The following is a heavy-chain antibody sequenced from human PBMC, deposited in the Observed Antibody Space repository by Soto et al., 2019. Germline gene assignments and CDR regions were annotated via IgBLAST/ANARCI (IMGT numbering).Heavy chain of an antibody. Sequence: SVKVSCKASGGTFSSYAISWVRQAPGQGLEWMGGIIPIFGTANYAQKFQGRVTITADESTSTAYMELSSLRSEDTAVYYCARDYCGGDCYGPGGYYGMDVWGQGTTVTVSS. CDR3: ARDYCGGDCYGPGGYYGMDV. V-gene: IGHV1-69*13. J-gene: IGHJ6*02. CDR2: IIPIFGTA. D-gene: IGHD2-21*02. CDR1: GGTFSSYA.